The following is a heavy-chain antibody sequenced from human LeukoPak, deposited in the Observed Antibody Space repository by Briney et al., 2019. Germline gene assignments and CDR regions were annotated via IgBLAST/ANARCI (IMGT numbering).Heavy chain of an antibody. J-gene: IGHJ4*02. CDR2: LYYSGST. V-gene: IGHV4-39*02. D-gene: IGHD5-18*01. CDR1: GGSISSSSYY. CDR3: ARRYRSGYVDY. Sequence: PSETLSLTCTVSGGSISSSSYYCGWIRQPPGKGLEWIGSLYYSGSTYYNPSLKSRVTILVDASKNHFSLNLSSVTAADTAVYFCARRYRSGYVDYWGQGALVTVSS.